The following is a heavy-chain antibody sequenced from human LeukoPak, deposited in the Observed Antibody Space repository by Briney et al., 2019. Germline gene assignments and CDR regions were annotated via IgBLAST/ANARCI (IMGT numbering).Heavy chain of an antibody. V-gene: IGHV3-23*01. D-gene: IGHD1-26*01. CDR2: ISGSGGST. Sequence: GGSLRLSCAASGFTFSSYGLSWVRQAPGKGLEWVSGISGSGGSTNYADSVKGRFTISRDNSKDTLYLQMNSLRAEDTAVYYCAKETSRIGGSMASFDYWGQGTLVTVSS. CDR1: GFTFSSYG. CDR3: AKETSRIGGSMASFDY. J-gene: IGHJ4*02.